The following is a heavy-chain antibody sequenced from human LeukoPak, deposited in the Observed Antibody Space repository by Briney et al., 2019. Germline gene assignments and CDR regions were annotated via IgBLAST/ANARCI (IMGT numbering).Heavy chain of an antibody. J-gene: IGHJ4*02. CDR2: ISAYNGNT. V-gene: IGHV1-18*01. CDR1: GYTFTSYG. CDR3: ARDFSRYYDSSGPFDY. Sequence: ASVTVSCKASGYTFTSYGISWVRQAPGQGLEWMGWISAYNGNTNYAQKLQGRVTMTTDTSTSTAYMELRSLRSDDTAVYYCARDFSRYYDSSGPFDYWGQGTLVTVSS. D-gene: IGHD3-22*01.